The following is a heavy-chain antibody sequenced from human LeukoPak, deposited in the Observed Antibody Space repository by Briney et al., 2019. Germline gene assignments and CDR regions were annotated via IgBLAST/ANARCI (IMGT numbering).Heavy chain of an antibody. Sequence: GGSLRLSCAASRFTFRSYAMSWVRQTPGKGLEWVSSISDSGDDTYYADSVQGRFTISRDKVTNTLYLQMNSLRVEDTATYYCAEAGIVGRTFRIDYWGQGILVTVSS. D-gene: IGHD1-26*01. CDR3: AEAGIVGRTFRIDY. V-gene: IGHV3-23*01. CDR2: ISDSGDDT. J-gene: IGHJ4*02. CDR1: RFTFRSYA.